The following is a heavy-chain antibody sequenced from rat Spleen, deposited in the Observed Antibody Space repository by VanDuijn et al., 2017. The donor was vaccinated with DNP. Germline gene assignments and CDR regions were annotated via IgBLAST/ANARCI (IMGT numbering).Heavy chain of an antibody. D-gene: IGHD4-3*01. Sequence: EVQLVESGGGLVQPGRSLKLSCAASGFTFSDYYMAWVRQAPTKGLELVAYISYAGGSTYYGDSVKGRFTISRDNAKNTLYLQMNSLRSEDTATYYCARSGRYYAMDAWGQGTSVTVSS. J-gene: IGHJ4*01. CDR2: ISYAGGST. CDR3: ARSGRYYAMDA. CDR1: GFTFSDYY. V-gene: IGHV5-22*01.